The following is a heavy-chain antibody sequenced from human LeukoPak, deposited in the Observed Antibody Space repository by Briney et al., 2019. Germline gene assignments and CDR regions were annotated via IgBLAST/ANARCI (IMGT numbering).Heavy chain of an antibody. J-gene: IGHJ4*02. CDR2: ISSSGSTI. V-gene: IGHV3-48*03. Sequence: GGSLRLSCAASGLTFSSYELNWVRQAPGKGLEWVSYISSSGSTIYYADSVKGRFTISRDNTKNSLYLQMNSLRAEDTAVYYCARSIGSGSYWGQGTLVTVSS. CDR1: GLTFSSYE. CDR3: ARSIGSGSY. D-gene: IGHD3-10*01.